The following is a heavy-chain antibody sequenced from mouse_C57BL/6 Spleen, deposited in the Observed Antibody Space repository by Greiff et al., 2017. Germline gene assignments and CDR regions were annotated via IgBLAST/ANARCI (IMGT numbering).Heavy chain of an antibody. CDR2: IDPENGDT. Sequence: EVQLQQSGAELVRPGASVKLSCTASGFNIKDDYMHWVKQRPEQGLEWIGWIDPENGDTEYASKFQGKATITADTSSNTAYLQLSSLTSEDSAFYYCTSREYGTPGYWGQGTTLTVSS. J-gene: IGHJ2*01. D-gene: IGHD2-10*02. V-gene: IGHV14-4*01. CDR3: TSREYGTPGY. CDR1: GFNIKDDY.